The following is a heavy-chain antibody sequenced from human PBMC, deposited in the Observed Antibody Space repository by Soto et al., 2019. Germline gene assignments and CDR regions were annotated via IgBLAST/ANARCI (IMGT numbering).Heavy chain of an antibody. J-gene: IGHJ4*02. Sequence: EVQLLESGGGLVQPGGSLRLSCAASGFMFSSYVMNWVRQAPGKGRAWVSSITDNGGSTYYADSVKGLFTISRDNSKNTLDLQINSLRPDDTSVYYCANDICGPSICDNDYLGQGTPGTVSP. CDR1: GFMFSSYV. D-gene: IGHD2-21*01. V-gene: IGHV3-23*01. CDR3: ANDICGPSICDNDY. CDR2: ITDNGGST.